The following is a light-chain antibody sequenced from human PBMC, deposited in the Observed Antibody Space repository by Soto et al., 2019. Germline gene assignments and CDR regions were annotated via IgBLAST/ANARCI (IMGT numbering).Light chain of an antibody. V-gene: IGKV3-11*01. CDR2: DTS. CDR3: QQRGNWPPGFT. CDR1: QSVSIH. J-gene: IGKJ3*01. Sequence: EIVLTQSPATLSLSPGERATLSCRASQSVSIHLAWYQQKGGQAPRLLIYDTSNRATGIPARFSGSGSGTDFTRTISSLETEDSAVYYCQQRGNWPPGFTFGPGTKVDIK.